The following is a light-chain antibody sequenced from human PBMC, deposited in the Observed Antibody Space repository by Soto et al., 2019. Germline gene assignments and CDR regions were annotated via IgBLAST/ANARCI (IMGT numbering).Light chain of an antibody. CDR1: QSVSSNY. CDR3: QQYGSSGT. CDR2: GES. V-gene: IGKV3-20*01. Sequence: EIVLTQSPATLSLSPGERATLSCRASQSVSSNYLAWYQQKPGQAPRLLIYGESNRATGIPDRFSGSGSGTDFTLTISRLEPEDFAVYYCQQYGSSGTFGQGTKVDIK. J-gene: IGKJ1*01.